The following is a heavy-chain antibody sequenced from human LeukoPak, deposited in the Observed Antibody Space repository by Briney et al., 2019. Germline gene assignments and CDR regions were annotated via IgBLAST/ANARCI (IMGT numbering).Heavy chain of an antibody. CDR3: ARDGGSRDAFDI. J-gene: IGHJ3*02. CDR1: GGSISSYY. CDR2: IYYSGST. V-gene: IGHV4-59*01. D-gene: IGHD1-26*01. Sequence: PSETLSLTCTVSGGSISSYYWSWIRQPPGKGLEWIGYIYYSGSTNYNPSLESRVTISVDTSKNQFSLKLSSVTAADTAVYYCARDGGSRDAFDIWGQGTMVTVSS.